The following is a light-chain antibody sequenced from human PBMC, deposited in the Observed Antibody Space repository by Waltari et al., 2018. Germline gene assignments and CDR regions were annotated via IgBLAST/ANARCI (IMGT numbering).Light chain of an antibody. CDR1: QSVLYSSNSKNY. CDR2: LAS. CDR3: QQYYSTPWT. J-gene: IGKJ1*01. Sequence: DIVMTQSPDSLAVSLGERATINCKSSQSVLYSSNSKNYLAWYQQKPGQPPKLLIYLASTREFGVPDRFSGSGSGTDFTLTISSLQAEDVAVYYCQQYYSTPWTFGRGTKVEIK. V-gene: IGKV4-1*01.